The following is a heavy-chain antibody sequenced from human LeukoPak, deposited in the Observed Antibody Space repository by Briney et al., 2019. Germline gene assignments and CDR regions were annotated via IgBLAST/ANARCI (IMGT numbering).Heavy chain of an antibody. CDR2: ITTRSGST. CDR3: AKEVSWRVAGTMGLDC. CDR1: GFTFSSYA. Sequence: HPGGSLRLSCAASGFTFSSYAMSWVRQAPGKGLEWVSTITTRSGSTYYADSVKGRFTISRDNSKNTLYLQMNSLRAEDTAVYYCAKEVSWRVAGTMGLDCWGQGTLVTVSS. J-gene: IGHJ4*02. V-gene: IGHV3-23*01. D-gene: IGHD6-19*01.